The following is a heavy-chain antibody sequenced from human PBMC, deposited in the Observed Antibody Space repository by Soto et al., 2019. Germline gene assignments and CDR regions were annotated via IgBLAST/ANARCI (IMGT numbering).Heavy chain of an antibody. D-gene: IGHD1-26*01. CDR2: ISGYNGNT. V-gene: IGHV1-18*01. CDR1: GYTFISYG. Sequence: QVQLVQSGAEVKKPGASVKVSCKASGYTFISYGISWVRQAPGQGLERMGWISGYNGNTKYAQKRQGRVTMTTDTSTSTANMELRSLRSDDTAVYYCARALGAQIVDSWGQGTRVTVSS. J-gene: IGHJ4*02. CDR3: ARALGAQIVDS.